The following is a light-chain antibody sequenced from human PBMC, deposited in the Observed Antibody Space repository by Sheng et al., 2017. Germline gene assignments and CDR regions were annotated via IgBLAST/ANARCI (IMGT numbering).Light chain of an antibody. CDR3: QQRTTWLT. J-gene: IGKJ4*01. V-gene: IGKV3-11*01. Sequence: EIVLTQSPATLSLSPGDRATLSCRASQSVSSYLAWYQQKPGQAPTLLIYDASKRPTGIPARFSGSGSGTDFTLTISSLEPEDFADYYCQQRTTWLTFGGGTKVEIK. CDR1: QSVSSY. CDR2: DAS.